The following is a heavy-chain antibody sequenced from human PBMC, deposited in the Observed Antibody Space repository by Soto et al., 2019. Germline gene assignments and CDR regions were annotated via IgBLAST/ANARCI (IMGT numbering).Heavy chain of an antibody. Sequence: QVQLVESGGGVVQPGRSLRLSCAASGFTFSTYGMHWVRQAPGKGLEWVALISYDGSNKYYADSVKGRFTISRDNSKNTLYLQMNSLRAEDTAVYYCPTLGDIVVVVAATYDPWGQGTLVTVSS. CDR3: PTLGDIVVVVAATYDP. CDR2: ISYDGSNK. D-gene: IGHD2-15*01. CDR1: GFTFSTYG. J-gene: IGHJ5*02. V-gene: IGHV3-30*03.